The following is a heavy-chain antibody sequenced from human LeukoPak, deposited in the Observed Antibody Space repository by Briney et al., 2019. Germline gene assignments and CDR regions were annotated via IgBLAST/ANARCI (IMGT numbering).Heavy chain of an antibody. CDR1: GYTFTHYY. CDR3: ASTDTAMVIGY. CDR2: INPSGGNT. Sequence: ASVKVSCKASGYTFTHYYMHWVRQAPGQGLEWLGVINPSGGNTTFAQKFQGRVTMTRDTSTNTVYMELSSLRSEDTAVYYCASTDTAMVIGYWGQGTLVTVSS. D-gene: IGHD5-18*01. V-gene: IGHV1-46*01. J-gene: IGHJ4*02.